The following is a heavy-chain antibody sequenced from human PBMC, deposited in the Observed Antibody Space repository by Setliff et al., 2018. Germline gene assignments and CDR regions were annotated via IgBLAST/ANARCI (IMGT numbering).Heavy chain of an antibody. J-gene: IGHJ4*02. CDR3: ARGVSGVSWTPRY. CDR2: IYTSGGT. Sequence: PSETLSLTCTVSGDSMSNNHWTWMRQPPGKGLEWIGYIYTSGGTNYNPSLKSRVTISVDMTENQFSLILRSVVAADTAVYYCARGVSGVSWTPRYWGRGTLVTVSS. V-gene: IGHV4-4*08. D-gene: IGHD6-25*01. CDR1: GDSMSNNH.